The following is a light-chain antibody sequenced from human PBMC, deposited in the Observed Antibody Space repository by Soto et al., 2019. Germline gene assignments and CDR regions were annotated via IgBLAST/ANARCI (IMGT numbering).Light chain of an antibody. Sequence: QSVLTQPPSASGTPGQRVTISCSGSSSNIGSNIVNWYQQLPGTAPKLLIYRNSNRPSGVPDRFSGSKSGTSASLAIAGLQAEDEADYYCQSYDSSLSAWVFGGGTKLTVL. J-gene: IGLJ3*02. CDR3: QSYDSSLSAWV. CDR1: SSNIGSNI. CDR2: RNS. V-gene: IGLV1-40*01.